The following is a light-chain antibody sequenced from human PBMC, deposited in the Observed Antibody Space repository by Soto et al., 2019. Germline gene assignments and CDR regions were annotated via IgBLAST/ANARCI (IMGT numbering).Light chain of an antibody. CDR2: EVS. J-gene: IGLJ2*01. V-gene: IGLV2-14*01. CDR1: SSDIGGYNF. Sequence: QSALTQPASVSGSPGQSITISCTGRSSDIGGYNFVSWYQQHPGEAPKLMIYEVSKRPSGVSDRFSGSKSGDTASLTISGLQAEDEAHYYCNSYTISNTYVLFGGGTQLTVL. CDR3: NSYTISNTYVL.